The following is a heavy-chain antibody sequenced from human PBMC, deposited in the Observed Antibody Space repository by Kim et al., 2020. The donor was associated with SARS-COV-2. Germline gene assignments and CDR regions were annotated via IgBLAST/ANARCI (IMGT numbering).Heavy chain of an antibody. V-gene: IGHV3-30*07. J-gene: IGHJ6*02. Sequence: DSVKGRVTISRDNSNTTLYLQMNSLRAENTAVYYCAREATLSGYYYGMDVWGQGTTVTVSS. CDR3: AREATLSGYYYGMDV. D-gene: IGHD5-12*01.